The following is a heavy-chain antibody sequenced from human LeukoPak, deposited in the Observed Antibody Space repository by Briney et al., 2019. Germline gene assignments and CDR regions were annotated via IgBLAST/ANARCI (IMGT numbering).Heavy chain of an antibody. Sequence: ASVKVSCKASGGTFSSYAISWVRQAPGQGLEWMGGIIPIFGTANYAQKFQGRVTITADESTSTAYMELSSLRSEDTAVYYCARAGIAVAGISEYYYGMDVWGQGTTVTVSS. CDR2: IIPIFGTA. V-gene: IGHV1-69*13. J-gene: IGHJ6*02. CDR1: GGTFSSYA. D-gene: IGHD6-19*01. CDR3: ARAGIAVAGISEYYYGMDV.